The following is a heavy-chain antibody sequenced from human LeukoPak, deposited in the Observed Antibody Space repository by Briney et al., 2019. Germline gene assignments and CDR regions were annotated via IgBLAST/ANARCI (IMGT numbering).Heavy chain of an antibody. V-gene: IGHV3-53*01. D-gene: IGHD6-13*01. CDR3: ARGPQQLVWDGWFDP. CDR2: IYSGGST. J-gene: IGHJ5*02. CDR1: GFTFSSYA. Sequence: PGGSLRLSCAASGFTFSSYAMSWVRQAPGKGLEWVSVIYSGGSTYYADSVKGRFTISRDNSKNTLYLQMNSLRAEDTAVYYCARGPQQLVWDGWFDPWGQGTLVTVSS.